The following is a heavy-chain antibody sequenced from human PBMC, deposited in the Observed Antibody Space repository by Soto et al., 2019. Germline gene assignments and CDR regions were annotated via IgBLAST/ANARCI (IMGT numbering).Heavy chain of an antibody. CDR3: AKYRDYTRDPFHY. V-gene: IGHV3-23*01. CDR1: GFTCTYYA. CDR2: ISANGQGI. D-gene: IGHD2-2*02. J-gene: IGHJ4*02. Sequence: EVQLLESGGGLVQPGGSLRLSCTASGFTCTYYAFSLVRQAPGKGLEWVSAISANGQGIYYADSVRGRFTISRDNSKNTVFLHMDSLRAEETAVYYCAKYRDYTRDPFHYWGQGTLVTVSS.